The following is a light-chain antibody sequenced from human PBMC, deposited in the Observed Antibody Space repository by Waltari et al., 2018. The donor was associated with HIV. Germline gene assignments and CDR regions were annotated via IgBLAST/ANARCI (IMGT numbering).Light chain of an antibody. V-gene: IGLV2-23*01. CDR1: SSDVGSYNV. J-gene: IGLJ3*02. CDR3: CSYTGSTTWV. Sequence: QSALTQPASVSGSHGQSITIPCTGTSSDVGSYNVVSWYQQHPGKAPKLMIYEDNKRPSGVSNRFSGSKSGNTASLTISGLQAEDEADYYCCSYTGSTTWVFGGGTKLTVL. CDR2: EDN.